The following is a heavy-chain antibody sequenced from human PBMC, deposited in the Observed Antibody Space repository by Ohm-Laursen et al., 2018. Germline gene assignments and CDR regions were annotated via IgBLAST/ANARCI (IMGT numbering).Heavy chain of an antibody. D-gene: IGHD1-1*01. V-gene: IGHV3-7*01. CDR2: IKEDGSEK. CDR1: GFTFSSYA. J-gene: IGHJ4*02. Sequence: GSLRLSCTASGFTFSSYAMSWVRQAPGKGLEWVANIKEDGSEKYYVDSVKGRFIISRDNAKNSLYLQMNSLSAEDTAVYYCARDIEYSFDYWGQGTLVTVSS. CDR3: ARDIEYSFDY.